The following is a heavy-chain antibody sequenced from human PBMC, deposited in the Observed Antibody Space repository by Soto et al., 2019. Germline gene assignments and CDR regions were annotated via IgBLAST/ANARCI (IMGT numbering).Heavy chain of an antibody. CDR2: IYYSGTT. CDR1: CYSLSSSNW. Sequence: SENLCLTCAFSCYSLSSSNWWVCIRQPPGKGLEWIGYIYYSGTTYYNPSLKSRVTMSVDTSKNQFSLKLTSVTAVDTAVYYCARREIQGPIDYWGQGTLVTVS. J-gene: IGHJ4*02. CDR3: ARREIQGPIDY. D-gene: IGHD1-26*01. V-gene: IGHV4-28*01.